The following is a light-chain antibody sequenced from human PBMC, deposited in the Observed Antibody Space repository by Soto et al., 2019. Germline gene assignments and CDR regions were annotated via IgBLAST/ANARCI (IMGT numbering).Light chain of an antibody. CDR3: QQSNNWPFT. Sequence: EIVMTQSPATLSVSPGERATLSCRASQSVSSNLAWYPQKPGQAPRLLIYGASTRATGIPARFSGSGSGTEFTLTISSLQSEDFAVYYCQQSNNWPFTFGPGTKVDIK. CDR2: GAS. J-gene: IGKJ3*01. V-gene: IGKV3-15*01. CDR1: QSVSSN.